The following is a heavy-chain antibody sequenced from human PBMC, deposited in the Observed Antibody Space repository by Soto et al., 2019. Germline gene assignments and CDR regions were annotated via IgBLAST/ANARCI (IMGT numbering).Heavy chain of an antibody. CDR1: GFSFSTFE. Sequence: EVQLLESGGGLVQPGGSLRLSCAASGFSFSTFEMSWVRQAPGRGLEWVSFISDDGSRTYYADAVKGRFTISRDNSKHTLYVQMTSRTAEDTAVYACVKGGWLDFWGQGTLVTVSS. CDR2: ISDDGSRT. CDR3: VKGGWLDF. D-gene: IGHD3-16*01. J-gene: IGHJ5*01. V-gene: IGHV3-23*01.